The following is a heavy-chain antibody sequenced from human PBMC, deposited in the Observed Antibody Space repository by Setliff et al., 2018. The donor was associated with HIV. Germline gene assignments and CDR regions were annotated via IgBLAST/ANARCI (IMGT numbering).Heavy chain of an antibody. D-gene: IGHD5-18*01. V-gene: IGHV4-59*01. CDR1: GASISSYS. CDR3: ARGGYRDGYDY. CDR2: IHSYGST. J-gene: IGHJ4*02. Sequence: SETLSLTCTVSGASISSYSWSWIRQSPGKRLEWIGYIHSYGSTDYNPSLESRVTISVDTSKNQLSLKLRSVAAADTAVCYCARGGYRDGYDYWGQGTLVTVSS.